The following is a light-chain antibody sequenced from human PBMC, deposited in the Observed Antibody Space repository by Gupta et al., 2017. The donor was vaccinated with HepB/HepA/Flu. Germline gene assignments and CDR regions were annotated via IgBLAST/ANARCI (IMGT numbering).Light chain of an antibody. CDR3: AAWDNSLNGRV. Sequence: QSVLTQPPSASGTPGQRVTISCSGSSSNIGSNVVNWYQQFPGTAPKLLIYTNNERPSGVPDRFSGSKSGTSASLAISGLQSEDEADYDCAAWDNSLNGRVFGGGTKLTVL. V-gene: IGLV1-44*01. CDR2: TNN. J-gene: IGLJ3*02. CDR1: SSNIGSNV.